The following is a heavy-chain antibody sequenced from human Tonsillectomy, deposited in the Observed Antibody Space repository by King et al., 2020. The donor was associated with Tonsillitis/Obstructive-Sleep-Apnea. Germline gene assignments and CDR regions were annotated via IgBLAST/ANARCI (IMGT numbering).Heavy chain of an antibody. J-gene: IGHJ3*02. Sequence: VQLQESGPGLVKPSETLSLTCTVSGGSISSYYWSWIRLPPGKGLEWIGYIHYSGSSKYNPSLKSRVTFSVDTSKNQFSLKLSSVTAADTAVYYCAREALDAFDIWGQGTMVTVSS. CDR1: GGSISSYY. V-gene: IGHV4-59*01. CDR3: AREALDAFDI. CDR2: IHYSGSS.